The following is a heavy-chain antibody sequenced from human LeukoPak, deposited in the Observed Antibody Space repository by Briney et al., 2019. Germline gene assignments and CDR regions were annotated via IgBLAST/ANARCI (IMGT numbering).Heavy chain of an antibody. J-gene: IGHJ4*02. D-gene: IGHD2-15*01. V-gene: IGHV1-69*13. CDR2: IIPIFGTA. Sequence: SVKVSCKASGGTFGSYAISWVRQAPGQGLEWMGGIIPIFGTANYAQKFQGRVTITADESTSAAYMELSSLRSEDTAVYYCARALSYCSGGSCYSWYFDYWGQGTLVTVSS. CDR3: ARALSYCSGGSCYSWYFDY. CDR1: GGTFGSYA.